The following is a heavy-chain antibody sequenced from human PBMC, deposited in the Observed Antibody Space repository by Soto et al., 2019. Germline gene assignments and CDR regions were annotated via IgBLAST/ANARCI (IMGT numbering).Heavy chain of an antibody. V-gene: IGHV1-69*02. J-gene: IGHJ4*02. CDR1: GDTFSFYT. D-gene: IGHD3-10*01. CDR2: VNPIVSMS. Sequence: QVQLVQSGAEVKKPGSSVKVSCKASGDTFSFYTIKWVRQAPGLGLEWMGRVNPIVSMSNYAQKFQGRVTITADKSTNTAYMQLSSLRYEDTAIYYCAASYGSGYRAFDYWGQGALVTVSS. CDR3: AASYGSGYRAFDY.